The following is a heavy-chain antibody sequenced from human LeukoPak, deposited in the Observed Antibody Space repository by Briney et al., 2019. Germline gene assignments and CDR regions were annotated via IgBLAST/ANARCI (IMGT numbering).Heavy chain of an antibody. CDR2: ISGSGDTT. V-gene: IGHV3-23*01. CDR3: VKDPGSGWYVLY. CDR1: GFTFSTYA. J-gene: IGHJ4*02. Sequence: GGSLRLSCAASGFTFSTYAMGWVRQAPGTGLEWVSAISGSGDTTYYADSVKGRFTISRDNSRDTLFLQMNSLRVEDTAVYYCVKDPGSGWYVLYWGQGTLVTVSS. D-gene: IGHD6-19*01.